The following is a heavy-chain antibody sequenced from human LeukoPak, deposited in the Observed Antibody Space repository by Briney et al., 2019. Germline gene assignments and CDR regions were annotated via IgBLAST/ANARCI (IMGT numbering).Heavy chain of an antibody. Sequence: SSETLSLTCTVSGGSISSYYWSWIRQPPGKGLGWVGYIYYSGGTNYNPSLKSRVTISVDTSKNQFSLKRSSVTAADTAVYYCARVQRSGWLYYYYGMDVWGQGTTVTVSS. D-gene: IGHD6-19*01. CDR2: IYYSGGT. J-gene: IGHJ6*02. CDR3: ARVQRSGWLYYYYGMDV. V-gene: IGHV4-59*01. CDR1: GGSISSYY.